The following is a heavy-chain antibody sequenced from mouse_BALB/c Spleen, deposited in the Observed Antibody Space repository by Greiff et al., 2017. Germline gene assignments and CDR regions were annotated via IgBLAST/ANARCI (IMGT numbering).Heavy chain of an antibody. D-gene: IGHD1-1*01. Sequence: EVQLQQSGAELVKPGASVKLSCTASGFNIKDTYMHWVKQRPEQGLEWIGRIDPANGNTKYDPKFQGKATITADTSSNTAYLQLSSLTSEDTAVYYCARTYYYGLYYFDYWGQGTTLTVSS. V-gene: IGHV14-3*02. J-gene: IGHJ2*01. CDR2: IDPANGNT. CDR3: ARTYYYGLYYFDY. CDR1: GFNIKDTY.